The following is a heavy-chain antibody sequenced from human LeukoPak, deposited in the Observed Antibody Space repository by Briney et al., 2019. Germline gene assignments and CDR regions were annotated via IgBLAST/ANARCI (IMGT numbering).Heavy chain of an antibody. V-gene: IGHV4-59*12. J-gene: IGHJ4*02. CDR3: ASTYYDFWSGTH. D-gene: IGHD3-3*01. Sequence: SETLSLTCTVSGGSISSYYWSWIRQPPGKGLEWIGYIYHSGSTYYNPSLKSRVTISVDRSKNQFSLKLSSVTAADTAVYYCASTYYDFWSGTHWGQGTLVTVSS. CDR2: IYHSGST. CDR1: GGSISSYY.